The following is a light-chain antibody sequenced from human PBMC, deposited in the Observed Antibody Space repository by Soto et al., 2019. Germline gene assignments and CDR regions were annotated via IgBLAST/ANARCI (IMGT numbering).Light chain of an antibody. V-gene: IGKV3-11*01. Sequence: EIVMTQSPATLSVSPGERATLSCRASQSVSSNLAWYQQKPGQAPRLLIYDASNRATGIPARFSGSGSGTDFTLTISSLEPEDFAVYYCQQRSNWPRGTFGPGTKVDIK. CDR1: QSVSSN. CDR2: DAS. J-gene: IGKJ3*01. CDR3: QQRSNWPRGT.